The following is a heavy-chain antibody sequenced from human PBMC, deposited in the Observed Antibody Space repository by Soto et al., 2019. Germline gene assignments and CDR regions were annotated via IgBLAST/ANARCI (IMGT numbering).Heavy chain of an antibody. CDR3: ARERAHYGMDV. CDR2: MNPNSGNT. Sequence: QVQLVQSGAEVKKPGASVKVSCKASGYTFTSYDISWVRQATGQGLEWMGWMNPNSGNTGFAQKSQRXVTMTRNTSISTAYMELSSLRSEDTAVYYCARERAHYGMDVWGQGTTVTVSS. V-gene: IGHV1-8*01. D-gene: IGHD6-25*01. J-gene: IGHJ6*02. CDR1: GYTFTSYD.